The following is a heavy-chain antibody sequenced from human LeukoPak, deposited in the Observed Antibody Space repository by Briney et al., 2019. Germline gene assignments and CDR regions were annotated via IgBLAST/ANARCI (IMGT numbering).Heavy chain of an antibody. CDR2: TYCRPKWYN. V-gene: IGHV6-1*01. CDR1: GDSVSSSSDA. D-gene: IGHD6-19*01. J-gene: IGHJ3*02. Sequence: SQTLSLICTISGDSVSSSSDAWNWIRQSPARGLEWLGRTYCRPKWYNDYAVSVKSRITISPDTSKNQFSLQLSSVTPEDTAVYYCARDRSGSSGWYTTSDAFDTWGQGTTVTVSS. CDR3: ARDRSGSSGWYTTSDAFDT.